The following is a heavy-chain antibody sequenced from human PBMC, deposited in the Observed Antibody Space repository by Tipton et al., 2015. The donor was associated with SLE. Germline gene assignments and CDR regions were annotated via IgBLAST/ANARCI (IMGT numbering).Heavy chain of an antibody. CDR2: INHSGST. J-gene: IGHJ4*02. V-gene: IGHV4-34*01. D-gene: IGHD6-13*01. Sequence: TLSLTCAVYGGSFSGYYWSWIRQPPGKGLEWLGEINHSGSTNYNPSLKSRVTISVDTSKNQFSLKLSSVTAADTAVYYCARSGGVAAAGPFDYWGQGTLVTVS. CDR3: ARSGGVAAAGPFDY. CDR1: GGSFSGYY.